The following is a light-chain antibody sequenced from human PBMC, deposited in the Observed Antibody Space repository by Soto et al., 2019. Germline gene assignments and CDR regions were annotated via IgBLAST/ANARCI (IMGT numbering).Light chain of an antibody. Sequence: EIVMTQSPATLSVSPGERATLSCRASQSVSSNLAWYQQKPGQAPRLLIYGASTRATGIPARFSGSGSGTDFTLTISSLQSEDFAVYDCQQYNNCPRTCGQGTKVEIK. CDR3: QQYNNCPRT. CDR2: GAS. V-gene: IGKV3-15*01. J-gene: IGKJ1*01. CDR1: QSVSSN.